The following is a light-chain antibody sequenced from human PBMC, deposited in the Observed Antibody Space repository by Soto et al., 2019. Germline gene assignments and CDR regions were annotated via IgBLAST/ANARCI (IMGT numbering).Light chain of an antibody. CDR2: EVT. V-gene: IGLV2-8*01. CDR3: SSFAGNYWV. Sequence: QSALTQPPSASGSPGQSVTISCTGTSSDVGAYSHVCWYQQYPGKVPKLIIYEVTERPSGVPDRFSGSKSGNTASLTVSGLQVEDEADYYCSSFAGNYWVFGGGTKLTVL. J-gene: IGLJ3*02. CDR1: SSDVGAYSH.